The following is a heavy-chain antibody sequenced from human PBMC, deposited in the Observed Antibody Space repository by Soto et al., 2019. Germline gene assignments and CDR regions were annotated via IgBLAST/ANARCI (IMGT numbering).Heavy chain of an antibody. CDR1: GGSISSGDYY. CDR2: IYYSGST. J-gene: IGHJ3*02. D-gene: IGHD4-17*01. CDR3: ANLRGTTMTFVAFDI. V-gene: IGHV4-30-4*01. Sequence: QVQLQESGPGLVKPSQTLSLTCIVSGGSISSGDYYWSWIRQPPGKGLEWIGYIYYSGSTYYNPSLKSRVTISVDMSKNQFSLKLSSVTAADTAVYYCANLRGTTMTFVAFDIWGQGTMVTVSS.